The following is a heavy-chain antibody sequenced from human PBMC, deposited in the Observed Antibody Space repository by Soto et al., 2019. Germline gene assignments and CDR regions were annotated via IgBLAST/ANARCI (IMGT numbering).Heavy chain of an antibody. J-gene: IGHJ6*02. CDR3: AKARRITMIVVVRGFYYGMDV. CDR1: SYA. D-gene: IGHD3-22*01. Sequence: SYAMSWVRQAPGKGLEWVSAISGSGGSTYYADSVKGRFTISRDNSKNTLYLQMNSLRAEDTAVYYCAKARRITMIVVVRGFYYGMDVWGQGTTVTVSS. CDR2: ISGSGGST. V-gene: IGHV3-23*01.